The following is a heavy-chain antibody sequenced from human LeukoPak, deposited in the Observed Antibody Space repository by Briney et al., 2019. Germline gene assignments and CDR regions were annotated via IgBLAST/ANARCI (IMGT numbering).Heavy chain of an antibody. V-gene: IGHV3-23*01. CDR1: GFTFSNFP. CDR2: ISGSGGST. D-gene: IGHD1-26*01. CDR3: AKDSSGSYPPYYFDY. J-gene: IGHJ4*02. Sequence: GGSLRLSCAASGFTFSNFPMSWVRQAPGKGLEWVSSISGSGGSTFYADSVKGRFTISRDNSKNTLYLQMNSLRAEDTAVYYCAKDSSGSYPPYYFDYWGQGTLVTVSS.